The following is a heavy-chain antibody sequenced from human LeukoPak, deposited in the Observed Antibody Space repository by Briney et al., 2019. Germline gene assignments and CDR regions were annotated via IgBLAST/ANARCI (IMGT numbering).Heavy chain of an antibody. D-gene: IGHD1-26*01. J-gene: IGHJ3*02. CDR3: VRELNSGSYRSAFDI. V-gene: IGHV1-69*04. Sequence: GASVKVSCKASGGTFSSYAISWVRQAPGQGLEWMGRIIPILGIANYAQKFQGRVTITADKSTSTGYMELSSLRSEDTAVYYCVRELNSGSYRSAFDIWGQGTMVTVSS. CDR1: GGTFSSYA. CDR2: IIPILGIA.